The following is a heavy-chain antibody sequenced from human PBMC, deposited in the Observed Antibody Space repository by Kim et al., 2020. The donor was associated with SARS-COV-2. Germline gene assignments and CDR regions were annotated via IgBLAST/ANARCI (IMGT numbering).Heavy chain of an antibody. J-gene: IGHJ3*02. Sequence: WGSLRLSCAASGFTFSSYDMHWVRQATGKGLELVSAIGTAGDTYYPGSVKGRFTISRENAKNSLYLQMNSLRAGDTAVYYCARGSWGSGSYGLVAFDIWG. CDR3: ARGSWGSGSYGLVAFDI. D-gene: IGHD3-10*01. CDR1: GFTFSSYD. V-gene: IGHV3-13*01. CDR2: IGTAGDT.